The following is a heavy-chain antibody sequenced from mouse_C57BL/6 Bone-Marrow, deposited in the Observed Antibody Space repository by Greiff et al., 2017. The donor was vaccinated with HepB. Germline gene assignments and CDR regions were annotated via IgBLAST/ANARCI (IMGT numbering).Heavy chain of an antibody. CDR3: ASTVEAWFAY. J-gene: IGHJ3*01. V-gene: IGHV5-12*01. CDR2: ISNGGGST. CDR1: GFTFSDYY. D-gene: IGHD1-1*01. Sequence: EVQVVESGGGLVQPGGSLKLSCAASGFTFSDYYMYWVRQTPEKRLEWVAYISNGGGSTYYPDTVKGRFTISRDNAKNTLYLHMSRLKSEDTAMYYCASTVEAWFAYWGQGTLVTVSA.